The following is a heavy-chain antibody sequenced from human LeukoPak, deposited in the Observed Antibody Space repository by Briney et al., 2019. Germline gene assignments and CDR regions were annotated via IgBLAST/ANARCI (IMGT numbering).Heavy chain of an antibody. V-gene: IGHV1-18*04. J-gene: IGHJ4*02. CDR1: GYTFTSYG. CDR3: ARDAPIAAAGYFDY. D-gene: IGHD6-13*01. CDR2: ISAYNGNT. Sequence: ASVKVSCKASGYTFTSYGISGVRQAPGQGVEWMGWISAYNGNTNYAQKLQGRVTMTTDTSTSTAYMELRSLRSDDTAVYYCARDAPIAAAGYFDYWGQGTLVTVSS.